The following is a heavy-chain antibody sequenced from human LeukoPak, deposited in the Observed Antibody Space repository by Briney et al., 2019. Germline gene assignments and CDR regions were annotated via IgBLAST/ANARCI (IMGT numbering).Heavy chain of an antibody. CDR2: VSYDGTDT. J-gene: IGHJ4*02. CDR1: GFTFTNYA. D-gene: IGHD6-19*01. Sequence: GGSLRLSCAASGFTFTNYAMNWVRQAPGKGLEWVATVSYDGTDTSYADSVKGRFAISRDDSKNTLYLQMNSLRAEDTAVYYCAREDSSGWYYFDYWGQGTLVTVSS. CDR3: AREDSSGWYYFDY. V-gene: IGHV3-30*09.